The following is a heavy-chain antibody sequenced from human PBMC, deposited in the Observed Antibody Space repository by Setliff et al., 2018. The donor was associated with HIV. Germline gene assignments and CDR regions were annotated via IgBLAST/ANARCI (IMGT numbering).Heavy chain of an antibody. D-gene: IGHD6-13*01. CDR1: GGSISSNW. J-gene: IGHJ4*02. CDR3: ARHHPGGIAAAGLDY. V-gene: IGHV4-4*02. Sequence: SETLSLTCAVSGGSISSNWWSWVRQSPGKGLEWIGEIYHSGSTHYNPSLQSRVTISVDKSKSQFSLRLNSVTAADTAVYYCARHHPGGIAAAGLDYWGQGTLVTVSS. CDR2: IYHSGST.